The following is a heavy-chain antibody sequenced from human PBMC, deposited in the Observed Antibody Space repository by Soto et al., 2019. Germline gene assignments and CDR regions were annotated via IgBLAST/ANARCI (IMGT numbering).Heavy chain of an antibody. CDR3: ARDYYDSRSGGYWFDP. D-gene: IGHD3-22*01. Sequence: ASVKGSCTASGYSFTSYYMHGVRQTPEQGLEWMGIINPSGGSTSYAQKFQGRVTMTRDTSTSTVYMELSSLRSEDTAVYYCARDYYDSRSGGYWFDPWGQGTLVTVSS. CDR1: GYSFTSYY. V-gene: IGHV1-46*01. CDR2: INPSGGST. J-gene: IGHJ5*02.